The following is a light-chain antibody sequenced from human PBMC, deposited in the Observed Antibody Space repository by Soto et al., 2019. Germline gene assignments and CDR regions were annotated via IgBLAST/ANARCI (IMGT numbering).Light chain of an antibody. V-gene: IGKV1-5*03. Sequence: DIQMTQSPSTLSGSVGDRVTITFLPSQTISSWLAWYQQKPGKDTKLLIYKASTLKSGVPSRFSGSGSGTEFTLTISSLQPDDFATYYCQHYNSYSEAFGQGTKVDIK. CDR3: QHYNSYSEA. J-gene: IGKJ1*01. CDR1: QTISSW. CDR2: KAS.